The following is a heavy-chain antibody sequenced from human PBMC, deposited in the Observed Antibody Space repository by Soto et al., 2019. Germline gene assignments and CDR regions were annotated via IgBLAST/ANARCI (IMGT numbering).Heavy chain of an antibody. V-gene: IGHV3-23*01. CDR2: ISGSGGST. D-gene: IGHD3-16*02. Sequence: VRRSCAASGFTFSSYAMSWVRQAPGKGLEWVSAISGSGGSTYYADSVKGRFTISRDNSKNTLYLQMNSLRAEDTAVYYCAKYDYVWGSYRYFYFDYWGQGTLVT. J-gene: IGHJ4*02. CDR3: AKYDYVWGSYRYFYFDY. CDR1: GFTFSSYA.